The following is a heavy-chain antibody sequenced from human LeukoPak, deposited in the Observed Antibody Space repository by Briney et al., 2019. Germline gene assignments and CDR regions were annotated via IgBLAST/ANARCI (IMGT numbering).Heavy chain of an antibody. D-gene: IGHD4-23*01. CDR1: GGSFSGYY. CDR2: INHSGST. V-gene: IGHV4-34*01. CDR3: ARGHLYGGNLYYFDY. Sequence: SETLSPTCAVYGGSFSGYYWSWIRQPPGKGLEWIGEINHSGSTNYNPSLKSRVTISVDTSKNQFSLKLSSVTAADTAVYYCARGHLYGGNLYYFDYWGQGTLVTVSS. J-gene: IGHJ4*02.